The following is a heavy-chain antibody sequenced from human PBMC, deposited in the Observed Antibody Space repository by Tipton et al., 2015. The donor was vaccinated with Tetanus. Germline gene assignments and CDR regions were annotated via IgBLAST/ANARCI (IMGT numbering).Heavy chain of an antibody. J-gene: IGHJ3*02. V-gene: IGHV4-59*01. CDR3: ARIGWLQQNKPAFDI. CDR2: VHYSGST. Sequence: LRLSCTVSGGSISSYYWTWIRQPPGRGLEWIGYVHYSGSTNYSPSLRSRVTLPVDTSKNQFSLKLSSVTAADTAVYYCARIGWLQQNKPAFDIWGQGTVVTVSS. CDR1: GGSISSYY. D-gene: IGHD6-19*01.